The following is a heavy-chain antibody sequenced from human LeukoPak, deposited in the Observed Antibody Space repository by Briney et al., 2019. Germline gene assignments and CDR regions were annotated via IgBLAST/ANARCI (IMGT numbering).Heavy chain of an antibody. CDR3: MVGGYSGHDFVRP. D-gene: IGHD5-12*01. Sequence: SETLSLTCTVSGGSISSSSYYWGWIRQPPGKGLEWIGSIYYSGSTYYNPSLKSRVTISVDTSKNQFSLKLNSVTAADTAVYYCMVGGYSGHDFVRPWGQGTLVTVSS. CDR1: GGSISSSSYY. J-gene: IGHJ5*02. V-gene: IGHV4-39*01. CDR2: IYYSGST.